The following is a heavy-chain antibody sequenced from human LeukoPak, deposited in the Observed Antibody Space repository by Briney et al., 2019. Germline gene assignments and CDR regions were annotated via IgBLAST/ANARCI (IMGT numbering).Heavy chain of an antibody. CDR3: ARGGYSSSWYISRAY. V-gene: IGHV3-7*01. CDR2: IKEDGSEK. J-gene: IGHJ4*02. D-gene: IGHD6-13*01. Sequence: PGGSLRLSCAASAFTFSSYWMTWVRQAPGKGLEWVANIKEDGSEKYYVDSVKGRFTISRDKAKNSMYLQMNSLRAEDTAVYYCARGGYSSSWYISRAYWGQGTLVTVSS. CDR1: AFTFSSYW.